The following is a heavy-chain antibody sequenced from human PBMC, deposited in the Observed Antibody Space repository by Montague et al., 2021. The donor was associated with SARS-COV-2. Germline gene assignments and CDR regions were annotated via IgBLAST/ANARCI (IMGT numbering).Heavy chain of an antibody. CDR3: ARGRTVTTFYYYYYYSMDV. V-gene: IGHV4-34*01. D-gene: IGHD4-17*01. CDR1: GGSFSGYY. CDR2: INHSGST. Sequence: SETLSLTCAVYGGSFSGYYWSWIRQPPGKGLEWIGEINHSGSTNHDPSLKSRVTISVDTSKNQFSLKLSSVTAADTAVYYCARGRTVTTFYYYYYYSMDVWGQGTTVTVSS. J-gene: IGHJ6*02.